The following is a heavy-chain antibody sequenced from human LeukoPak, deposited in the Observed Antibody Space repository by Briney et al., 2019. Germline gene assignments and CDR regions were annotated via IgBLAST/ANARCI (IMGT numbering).Heavy chain of an antibody. CDR1: GGSISGYC. V-gene: IGHV4-59*01. J-gene: IGHJ4*02. D-gene: IGHD6-6*01. Sequence: SETLSLTCTVSGGSISGYCWTWIRQPPGKGLEWIGYIYYSGSTNYNPSLKSRVTISVDTSKNHFSLKLRSVIAADTAVYYCARAWEYSSSSLPVYFDYWGQGTLVTVSS. CDR3: ARAWEYSSSSLPVYFDY. CDR2: IYYSGST.